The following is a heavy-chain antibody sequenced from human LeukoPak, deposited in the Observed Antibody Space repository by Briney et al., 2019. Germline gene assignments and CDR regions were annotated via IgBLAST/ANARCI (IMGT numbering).Heavy chain of an antibody. Sequence: SETLSLTCTVSGGSISSSSYHSGWIRQPPGKGLEWIGSIYYSGSTFYNPSLKSRVTISVDTSKNQFSLKLSSVTAADTAVYYCARARTTVVTPTNWFDPWGQGTLVTVSS. J-gene: IGHJ5*02. CDR2: IYYSGST. CDR3: ARARTTVVTPTNWFDP. CDR1: GGSISSSSYH. D-gene: IGHD4-23*01. V-gene: IGHV4-39*07.